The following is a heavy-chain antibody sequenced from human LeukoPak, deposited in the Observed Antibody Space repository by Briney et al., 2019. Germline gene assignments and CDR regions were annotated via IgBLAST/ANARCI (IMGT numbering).Heavy chain of an antibody. Sequence: PGGSLRLSCTASGFTFSNAWMTWVRQAPGKGLEWVGRSRDKVHVFSTEYAAPVKGRFTISRDDSKSSVSLQMNSLNTEDTALYYCVTRSGGSGYHVDNWGQGTLVTVSS. J-gene: IGHJ4*02. CDR2: SRDKVHVFST. D-gene: IGHD3-22*01. CDR1: GFTFSNAW. CDR3: VTRSGGSGYHVDN. V-gene: IGHV3-72*01.